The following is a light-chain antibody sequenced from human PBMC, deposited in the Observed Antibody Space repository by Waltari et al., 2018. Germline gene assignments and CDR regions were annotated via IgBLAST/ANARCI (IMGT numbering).Light chain of an antibody. J-gene: IGKJ1*01. V-gene: IGKV3-20*01. Sequence: EIVLTQSPGTLSLSPGERATLSCRARQTISSYLAWYQQKPGQAPRLLISGASSRATGIPDRFSGSGSGTDFTLTISRLEPEDFAVYHCQQYGSSPWTFGQGTKVEIK. CDR3: QQYGSSPWT. CDR2: GAS. CDR1: QTISSY.